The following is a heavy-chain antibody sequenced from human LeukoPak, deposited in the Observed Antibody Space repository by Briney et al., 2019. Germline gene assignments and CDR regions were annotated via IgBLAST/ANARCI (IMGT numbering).Heavy chain of an antibody. CDR3: ARGGPGSGYHYYLDY. CDR1: GGSISSYY. J-gene: IGHJ4*02. V-gene: IGHV4-59*01. Sequence: PSQTLPLTCTVSGGSISSYYWGWIRQPPGKGLEWIGFISYSGSTNYNPSLKSRVTISVDTSKNQFSLNLSSVTGADTAVYHCARGGPGSGYHYYLDYWGQGTLVTVSS. CDR2: ISYSGST. D-gene: IGHD3-22*01.